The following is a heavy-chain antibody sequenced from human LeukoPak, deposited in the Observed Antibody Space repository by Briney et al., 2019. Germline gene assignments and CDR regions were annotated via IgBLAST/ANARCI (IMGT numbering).Heavy chain of an antibody. Sequence: GRSLRLSCAASGFTFSSYGMHWVRQAPGKGLEWVAVISYDGSNKYYADSVKSRFTISRDNSKNTLYLQMNSLRAEDTAVYYCAKDPGGYSGYDHPIDYWGQGTLVTVSS. J-gene: IGHJ4*02. D-gene: IGHD5-12*01. CDR1: GFTFSSYG. CDR3: AKDPGGYSGYDHPIDY. CDR2: ISYDGSNK. V-gene: IGHV3-30*18.